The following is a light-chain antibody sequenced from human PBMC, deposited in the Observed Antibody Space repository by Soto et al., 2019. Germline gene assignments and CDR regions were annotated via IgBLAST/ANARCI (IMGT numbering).Light chain of an antibody. J-gene: IGKJ5*01. CDR2: GTS. Sequence: LTQSPGTLSLSPGERATLSFRASQSVPRSYLAWYQQKPGQAPRLLIYGTSSRATGIPDRFSGSGSGTDFTLTISRLEPEDFAVFYCQQYGSSINFGQGTRLEIK. V-gene: IGKV3-20*01. CDR3: QQYGSSIN. CDR1: QSVPRSY.